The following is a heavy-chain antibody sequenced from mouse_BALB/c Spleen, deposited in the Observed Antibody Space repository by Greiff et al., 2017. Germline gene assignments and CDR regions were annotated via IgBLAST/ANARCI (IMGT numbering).Heavy chain of an antibody. D-gene: IGHD1-2*01. CDR2: IRNKANGYTT. CDR1: GFTFTDYY. CDR3: ARDSVIPMDY. Sequence: EVQRLESGGGLVQPGGSLRLSCATSGFTFTDYYMSWVRQPPGKALEWLGFIRNKANGYTTEYSASVKGRFTISRDNSQSILYLQMNTLRAEDSATYYCARDSVIPMDYWGQGTSVTVSS. V-gene: IGHV7-3*02. J-gene: IGHJ4*01.